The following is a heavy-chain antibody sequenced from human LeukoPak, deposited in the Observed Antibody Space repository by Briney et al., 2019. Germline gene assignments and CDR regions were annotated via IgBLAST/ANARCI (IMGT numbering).Heavy chain of an antibody. J-gene: IGHJ4*02. Sequence: GGALRLSCAASGFTFRNDALHWLRQAPGKGLEWVSVISSGGSIKYYGDSVEGRFSISRDDSKNTLYLQMNSLRPEDTAMYYCARGADYGDYPRVFDSWGQGTLVTVSS. D-gene: IGHD4-17*01. CDR3: ARGADYGDYPRVFDS. CDR2: ISSGGSIK. CDR1: GFTFRNDA. V-gene: IGHV3-30*04.